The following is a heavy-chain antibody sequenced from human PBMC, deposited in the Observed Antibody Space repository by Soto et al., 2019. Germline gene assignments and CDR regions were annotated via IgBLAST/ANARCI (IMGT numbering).Heavy chain of an antibody. J-gene: IGHJ4*02. V-gene: IGHV3-21*04. CDR1: GFSFSSYS. D-gene: IGHD3-16*02. CDR3: AKEKEWVITYYFDY. CDR2: ISSSSSSYI. Sequence: PGGSLRLSCAASGFSFSSYSMDWVRQAPGKGLEWVSSISSSSSSYIYYADSVKGRFTISRDNSKNTLYLQMNSLRAEDTAVYYCAKEKEWVITYYFDYWGQGT.